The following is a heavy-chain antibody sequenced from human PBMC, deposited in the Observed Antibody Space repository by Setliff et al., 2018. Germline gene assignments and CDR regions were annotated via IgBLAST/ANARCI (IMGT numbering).Heavy chain of an antibody. CDR3: VPIRFGELDY. J-gene: IGHJ4*02. Sequence: GGSLRLSCAASGFTFSSYWMHWVRQAPGKGLVWVSRINSDGSSTSYADSVKGRFTVSRDNAKNSLYLQMTSLRAEDTAVYYCVPIRFGELDYWGQGTLVTVSS. CDR2: INSDGSST. V-gene: IGHV3-74*01. CDR1: GFTFSSYW. D-gene: IGHD3-10*01.